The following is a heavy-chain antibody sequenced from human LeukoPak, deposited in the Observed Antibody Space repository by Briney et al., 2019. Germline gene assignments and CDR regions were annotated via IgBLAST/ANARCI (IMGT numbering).Heavy chain of an antibody. CDR2: IYHSGST. CDR3: ASAVAGQVFDY. D-gene: IGHD6-19*01. CDR1: GGPSSSGGYS. J-gene: IGHJ4*02. Sequence: SETLSLTCAVSGGPSSSGGYSWSWIRQPPGKGLEWIGYIYHSGSTYYNPSLKSRVTISVDRSKNQFALKLSSVTAADTAVYYCASAVAGQVFDYWGQGTLVTVSS. V-gene: IGHV4-30-2*01.